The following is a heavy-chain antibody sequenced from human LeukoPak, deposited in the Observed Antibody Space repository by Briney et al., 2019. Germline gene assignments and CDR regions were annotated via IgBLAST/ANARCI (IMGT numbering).Heavy chain of an antibody. CDR1: GFTSSGHS. CDR3: GRVIAGAIDY. CDR2: INLDGSER. V-gene: IGHV3-7*01. D-gene: IGHD6-13*01. Sequence: GGSLRLSCAASGFTSSGHSMTWVRQAPRKGLEWVANINLDGSERFYVDFVKGRFTISRDNADNSMYLQMNSLRAEDTAVYYCGRVIAGAIDYWGQGTLATVSS. J-gene: IGHJ4*02.